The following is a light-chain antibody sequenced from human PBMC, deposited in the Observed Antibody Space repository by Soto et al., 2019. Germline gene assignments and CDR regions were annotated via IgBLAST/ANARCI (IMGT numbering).Light chain of an antibody. CDR3: CSYAGSYTHVL. V-gene: IGLV2-11*01. Sequence: QSVMTQPRSVSGSPGQSVTISCTGTSSDIGGYNYVSWYQQHPGKAPKLMIYDVSERPSGVPDRFSASKSGNTASLTISGLQAEDEADYYCCSYAGSYTHVLFGGGT. CDR1: SSDIGGYNY. CDR2: DVS. J-gene: IGLJ2*01.